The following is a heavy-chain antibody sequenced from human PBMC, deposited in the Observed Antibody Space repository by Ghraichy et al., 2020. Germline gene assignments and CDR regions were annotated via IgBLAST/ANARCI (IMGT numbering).Heavy chain of an antibody. CDR3: AIRRYSSSWYFDY. Sequence: SETLSLTCTVSGGSISSSSYYWGWIRQPPGKGLEWIGSIYYSGSTYYNPSLKSRVTISVDTSKNQFSLKLSSVTAADTAVYYCAIRRYSSSWYFDYWGQETLVTVSS. D-gene: IGHD6-13*01. CDR1: GGSISSSSYY. V-gene: IGHV4-39*01. J-gene: IGHJ4*02. CDR2: IYYSGST.